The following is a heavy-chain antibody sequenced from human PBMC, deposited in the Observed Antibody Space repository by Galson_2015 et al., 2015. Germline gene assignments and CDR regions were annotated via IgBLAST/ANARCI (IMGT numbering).Heavy chain of an antibody. CDR3: ARDPYSGYSSGWYRGYYYYGMDV. CDR2: TYYRSKWYN. V-gene: IGHV6-1*01. CDR1: GDSVSSNSAA. D-gene: IGHD6-19*01. J-gene: IGHJ6*02. Sequence: CAISGDSVSSNSAAWNWIRQSPSRGLEWLGRTYYRSKWYNDYAVSVKSRITINPDTSKNQFSLQLNSVTPEDTAVYYCARDPYSGYSSGWYRGYYYYGMDVWGQGTTVTVSS.